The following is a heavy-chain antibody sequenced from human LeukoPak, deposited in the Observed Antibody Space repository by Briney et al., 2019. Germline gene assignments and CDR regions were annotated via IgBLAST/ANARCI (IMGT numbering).Heavy chain of an antibody. CDR1: GYTFTSYG. CDR2: ISAYNGNT. J-gene: IGHJ4*02. Sequence: ASVKVSCKASGYTFTSYGISWVRQAPGQGLEWMGWISAYNGNTNYAQKLQGRVTMTTDTSTSTAYMELRSLRSDDTAVYYCARGLKRWLQSSHFDYWGQGTLVTVSS. V-gene: IGHV1-18*01. D-gene: IGHD5-24*01. CDR3: ARGLKRWLQSSHFDY.